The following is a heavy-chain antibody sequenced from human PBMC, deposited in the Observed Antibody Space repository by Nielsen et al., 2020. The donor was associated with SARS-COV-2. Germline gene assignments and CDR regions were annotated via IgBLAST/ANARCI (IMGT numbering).Heavy chain of an antibody. CDR1: GGSISSYY. J-gene: IGHJ5*02. V-gene: IGHV4-59*13. Sequence: SETLSLTCTVSGGSISSYYWSWIRQPPGKGLEWIGYIYYSGSTNYNPSLKSRVTISVDTSKNQFSLKLSSVTAADTAVYYCAREIVGATGWFDPWGQGTLVTVSS. CDR2: IYYSGST. CDR3: AREIVGATGWFDP. D-gene: IGHD1-26*01.